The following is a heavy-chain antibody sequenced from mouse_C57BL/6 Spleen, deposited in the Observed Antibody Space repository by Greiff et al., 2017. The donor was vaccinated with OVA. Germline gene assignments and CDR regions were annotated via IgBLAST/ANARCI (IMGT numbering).Heavy chain of an antibody. Sequence: EVKLVESGGDLVQPGGSLKLSCAASGFTFSSYGMSWVRQTPAKRLEWVATISSGGSYTYYPDSVKGRFTISRDNAKTTLYLQKSSLKAEDTSMYYCSRQDDYYAMDYWGQGTAVTVSS. V-gene: IGHV5-6*01. CDR3: SRQDDYYAMDY. CDR2: ISSGGSYT. J-gene: IGHJ4*01. CDR1: GFTFSSYG.